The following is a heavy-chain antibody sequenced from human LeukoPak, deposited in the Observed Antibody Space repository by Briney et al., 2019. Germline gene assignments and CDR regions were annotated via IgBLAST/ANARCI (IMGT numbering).Heavy chain of an antibody. CDR1: GFTFRNYG. D-gene: IGHD6-13*01. J-gene: IGHJ4*02. V-gene: IGHV3-66*01. Sequence: GGSLRLSCAASGFTFRNYGMNWVRQAPGKGLEWVSIIYGDGNTYYTDSVKGRFTVSRDNSKNTLYLQMNSLRAEDTAVYYCARALHSWEEDFDYWGQGILVTVSS. CDR3: ARALHSWEEDFDY. CDR2: IYGDGNT.